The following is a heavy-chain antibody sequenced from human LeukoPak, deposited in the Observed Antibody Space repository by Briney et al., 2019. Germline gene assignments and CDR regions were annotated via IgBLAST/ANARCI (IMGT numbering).Heavy chain of an antibody. D-gene: IGHD5-18*01. CDR3: ARAYGQLWLPRIPECPDY. J-gene: IGHJ4*02. Sequence: GGSLRLSCAASGFTFSSYGMHWVRQAPGKGLEWVAFIRYDGSNKYYADSVKGRFTISRDNSKNTLYLQMNSLRAEDTAVYYCARAYGQLWLPRIPECPDYWGQGTLVTVSS. CDR1: GFTFSSYG. V-gene: IGHV3-30*02. CDR2: IRYDGSNK.